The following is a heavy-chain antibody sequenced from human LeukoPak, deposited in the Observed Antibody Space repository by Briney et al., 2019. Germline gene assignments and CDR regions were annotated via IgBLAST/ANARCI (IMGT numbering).Heavy chain of an antibody. CDR2: IIPILGIA. J-gene: IGHJ4*02. V-gene: IGHV1-69*04. D-gene: IGHD3-22*01. Sequence: ASVKLSCKASGGTFSSYAISWVRQAPGQGLEWMGRIIPILGIANYAQKFQGRVTITADKSTSTAYMELSSLRSEDTAVYYCATAAQESGPNYYDSSGPDYWGQGTLVTVSS. CDR3: ATAAQESGPNYYDSSGPDY. CDR1: GGTFSSYA.